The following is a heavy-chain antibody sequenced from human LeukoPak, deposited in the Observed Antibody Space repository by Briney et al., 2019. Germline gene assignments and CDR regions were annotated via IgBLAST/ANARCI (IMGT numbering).Heavy chain of an antibody. V-gene: IGHV3-43*01. D-gene: IGHD5-24*01. J-gene: IGHJ4*02. Sequence: GGSLRLSCAASGFNFDDYTVHWVRQAPGKGLEWVSLVAWDGGGTFFADSVKGRFTVSRDNSKNSLSLYMNSLTTEDTALYYCVRGHGYNLEDYFDNWGQGTLVTVSS. CDR3: VRGHGYNLEDYFDN. CDR1: GFNFDDYT. CDR2: VAWDGGGT.